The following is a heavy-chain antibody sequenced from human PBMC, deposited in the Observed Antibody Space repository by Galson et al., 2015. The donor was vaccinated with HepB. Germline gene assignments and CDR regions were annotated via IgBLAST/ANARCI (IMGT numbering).Heavy chain of an antibody. J-gene: IGHJ4*02. CDR1: GFTFSDYY. D-gene: IGHD3-10*01. Sequence: SLRLSCAASGFTFSDYYMSWIRQAPGKGLEWVSYISSSSSYTNYADSVKGRFTISRDNAKNSLYLQMNSLRAEDTAVYYCARGTYYYGSGNDWGQGTLVTVSS. V-gene: IGHV3-11*06. CDR2: ISSSSSYT. CDR3: ARGTYYYGSGND.